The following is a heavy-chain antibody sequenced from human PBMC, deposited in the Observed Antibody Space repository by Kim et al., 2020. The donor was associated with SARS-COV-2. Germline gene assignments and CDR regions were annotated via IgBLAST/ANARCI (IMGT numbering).Heavy chain of an antibody. CDR3: ARTRGKAAVGRNYYCDY. V-gene: IGHV3-23*01. Sequence: SVKGQFIISRDNTMNTLYLQMNSLRAEDMAVYYCARTRGKAAVGRNYYCDYWGQGTLVTVSS. J-gene: IGHJ4*02. D-gene: IGHD6-13*01.